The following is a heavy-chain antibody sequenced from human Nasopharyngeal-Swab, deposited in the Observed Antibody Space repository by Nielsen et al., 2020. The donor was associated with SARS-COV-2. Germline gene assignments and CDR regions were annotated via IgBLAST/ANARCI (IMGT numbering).Heavy chain of an antibody. CDR2: IWYDGSNK. V-gene: IGHV3-33*01. CDR3: ASSLSVTSSFDY. Sequence: GGSLRLSCAASGFTFSSYGMHWVRKAPGKGLEWVAVIWYDGSNKYYADSVKGRFTISRDNSKNTLYLQMNSLRAEDTAVYYCASSLSVTSSFDYWGQGTLVTVSS. CDR1: GFTFSSYG. J-gene: IGHJ4*02. D-gene: IGHD4-17*01.